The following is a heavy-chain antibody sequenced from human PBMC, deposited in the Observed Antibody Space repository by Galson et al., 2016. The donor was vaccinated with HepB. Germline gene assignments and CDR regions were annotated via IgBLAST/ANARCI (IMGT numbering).Heavy chain of an antibody. CDR1: GFTFTSYA. J-gene: IGHJ4*02. D-gene: IGHD3-22*01. CDR3: AKYRDHSSGYYPLDY. Sequence: SLRLSCAASGFTFTSYAMSWVRPAPGKGLEWVSAINGGGGFTYYADSVKGRFTIFRDNSKNTVYLQMNSLRAEATAVYYCAKYRDHSSGYYPLDYWGQGTLVTVSS. CDR2: INGGGGFT. V-gene: IGHV3-23*01.